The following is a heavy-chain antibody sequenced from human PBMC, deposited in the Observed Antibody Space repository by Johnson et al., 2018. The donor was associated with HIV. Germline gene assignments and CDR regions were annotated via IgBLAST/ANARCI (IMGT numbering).Heavy chain of an antibody. CDR1: GFTFSSYA. CDR2: ISYDGSNK. V-gene: IGHV3-30*04. J-gene: IGHJ3*02. Sequence: HVQLVESGGGVVQHGGSLRLSCAASGFTFSSYAMHWVRQAPGKGLEWVAVISYDGSNKYYADSVKGRFTISRDNSKNTLYLQMNSLRAEDTAVYYCARDKGIAARPDAFDIWGQGTMVTVSS. CDR3: ARDKGIAARPDAFDI. D-gene: IGHD6-6*01.